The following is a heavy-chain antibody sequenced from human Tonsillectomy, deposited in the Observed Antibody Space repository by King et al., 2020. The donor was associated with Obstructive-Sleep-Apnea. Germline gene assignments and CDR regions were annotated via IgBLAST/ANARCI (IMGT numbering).Heavy chain of an antibody. V-gene: IGHV5-51*01. CDR3: ARLGAAINWFDP. CDR1: GYKFSNYC. J-gene: IGHJ5*02. D-gene: IGHD3-10*01. Sequence: FQLVQSGAEVKKPGESLKISCKGSGYKFSNYCIAWVRQMPGKGLECMGIIYPGDSDTRYSPSFQGQVTISADKSINTAYLQWGSLKASDTALYYCARLGAAINWFDPWGQGTLVTV. CDR2: IYPGDSDT.